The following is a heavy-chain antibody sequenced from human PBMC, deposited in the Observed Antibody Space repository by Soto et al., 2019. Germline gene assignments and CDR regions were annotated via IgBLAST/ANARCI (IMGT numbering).Heavy chain of an antibody. Sequence: SGKVSCKASGFTFTSSAMQWVRQARGQRLEWIGWIVVGSGNTNYAQKFQERVTITRDMSTSTAYMELSSLRSEDTAVYYCAADKRDYLDWFPPYYMDVWGKGTTVTVSS. D-gene: IGHD3-9*01. CDR1: GFTFTSSA. CDR2: IVVGSGNT. CDR3: AADKRDYLDWFPPYYMDV. J-gene: IGHJ6*03. V-gene: IGHV1-58*02.